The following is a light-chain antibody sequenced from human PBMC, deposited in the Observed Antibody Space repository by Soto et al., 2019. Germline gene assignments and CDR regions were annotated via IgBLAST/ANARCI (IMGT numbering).Light chain of an antibody. CDR3: QQYENLPT. V-gene: IGKV1-33*01. Sequence: DIQMTQSPSSLSASVGDIVTITCQAGQNINNYLNWYQQKPGRAPKLLIYDASNLEAGVPSRFRGSGSGTDFTFTISRLQPEDIAPYYCQQYENLPTFGQGTRLEIK. CDR1: QNINNY. CDR2: DAS. J-gene: IGKJ5*01.